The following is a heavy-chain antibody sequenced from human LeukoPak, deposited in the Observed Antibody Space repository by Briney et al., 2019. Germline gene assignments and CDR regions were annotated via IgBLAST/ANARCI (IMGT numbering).Heavy chain of an antibody. V-gene: IGHV1-69*04. J-gene: IGHJ4*02. CDR3: ARGRPSHGLLLWFGES. CDR1: GGTFSSYV. CDR2: IIPIFGIA. D-gene: IGHD3-10*01. Sequence: SVKVSCKASGGTFSSYVISWVRQAPGQGLEWMGRIIPIFGIANYAQKFQGRVTITADKSTSTAYMELSSLRSEDTAVYYCARGRPSHGLLLWFGESWGQGTLVTVSS.